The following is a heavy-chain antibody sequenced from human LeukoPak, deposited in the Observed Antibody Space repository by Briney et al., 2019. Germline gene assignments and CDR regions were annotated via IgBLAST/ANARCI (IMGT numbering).Heavy chain of an antibody. J-gene: IGHJ4*02. V-gene: IGHV4-34*01. Sequence: PSETLSLTCAVYGGSFSGYYWSWIRQPPGKGLEWIGEINHSGSTNYNPSLKSRVTISVDTSKNQFSLKLSSVTAADTAVYYCARGFLEWLVDYWGQGTLVTVSS. CDR3: ARGFLEWLVDY. CDR1: GGSFSGYY. CDR2: INHSGST. D-gene: IGHD3-3*01.